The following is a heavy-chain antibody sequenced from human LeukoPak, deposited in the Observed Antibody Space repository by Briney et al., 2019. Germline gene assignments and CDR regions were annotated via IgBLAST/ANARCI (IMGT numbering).Heavy chain of an antibody. CDR3: ATKGPRRGYFDY. J-gene: IGHJ4*02. V-gene: IGHV3-7*03. CDR2: INHNGNVN. CDR1: GFTFSSYW. Sequence: GGSLRLSCAASGFTFSSYWMNWARQAPGKGLEWVASINHNGNVNYYVDSVKGRFTISRDNAKNSLYLQMSNLRAEDTAVYYCATKGPRRGYFDYWGQGTLVAVSS.